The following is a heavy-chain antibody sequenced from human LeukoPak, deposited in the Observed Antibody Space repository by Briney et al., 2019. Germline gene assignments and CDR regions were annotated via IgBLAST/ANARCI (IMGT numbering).Heavy chain of an antibody. CDR3: AREYSSSGYYYGMDV. Sequence: GRSLRLSCAASGFTFSSYGMHWVRQAPGKGLEWVAVIWYDGGNKYYADSVKGRFTISRDNSKNTLYLQMNSLRAEDTAVYYCAREYSSSGYYYGMDVWGRGTTVTVSS. CDR1: GFTFSSYG. V-gene: IGHV3-33*01. CDR2: IWYDGGNK. J-gene: IGHJ6*02. D-gene: IGHD6-6*01.